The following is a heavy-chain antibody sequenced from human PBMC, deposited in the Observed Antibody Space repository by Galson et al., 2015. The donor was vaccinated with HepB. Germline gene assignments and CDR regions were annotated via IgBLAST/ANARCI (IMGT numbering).Heavy chain of an antibody. CDR1: GFTFSNYW. Sequence: SLRLSCAASGFTFSNYWMSWVRQAPGKGLEWVANIKQDGSEKYYVDSVKGRFTISRDNAKNSLYLQMNCLRAEDTAVYYCARENSSPNAFDIWGQGTMVSVSS. V-gene: IGHV3-7*03. CDR3: ARENSSPNAFDI. D-gene: IGHD4-11*01. CDR2: IKQDGSEK. J-gene: IGHJ3*02.